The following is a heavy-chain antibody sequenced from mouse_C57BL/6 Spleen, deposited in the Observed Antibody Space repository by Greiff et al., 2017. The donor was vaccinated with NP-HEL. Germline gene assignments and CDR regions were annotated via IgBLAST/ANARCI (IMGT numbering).Heavy chain of an antibody. CDR3: ARGYYGSSSYWYFDV. Sequence: QVQLQQPGAELVKPGASVKLSCKASGYTFTSYWMHWVKQRPGQGLEWIGMIHPTSGSTNYNEKFKSKATLTVDKSSSTAYMQLSSLTSEDSAVYYCARGYYGSSSYWYFDVWGTGTTVTVSS. V-gene: IGHV1-64*01. CDR1: GYTFTSYW. CDR2: IHPTSGST. D-gene: IGHD1-1*01. J-gene: IGHJ1*03.